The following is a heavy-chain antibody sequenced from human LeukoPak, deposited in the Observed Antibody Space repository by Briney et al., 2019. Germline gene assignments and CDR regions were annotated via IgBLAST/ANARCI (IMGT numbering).Heavy chain of an antibody. Sequence: AGGSLRLSCAASGFTFSSYSMNWVRQAPGKGLEWVSYISSSSSTIYYADSVKGRFTISRDNAKNSLYLQMNSLRAEDTAVYYCARDQGYCSSTSCQYYMDVWGKGTTVTVSS. CDR1: GFTFSSYS. CDR2: ISSSSSTI. CDR3: ARDQGYCSSTSCQYYMDV. D-gene: IGHD2-2*01. V-gene: IGHV3-48*01. J-gene: IGHJ6*03.